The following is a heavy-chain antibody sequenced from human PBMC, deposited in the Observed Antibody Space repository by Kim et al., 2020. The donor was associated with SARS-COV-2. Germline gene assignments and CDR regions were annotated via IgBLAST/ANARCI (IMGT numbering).Heavy chain of an antibody. D-gene: IGHD2-15*01. CDR2: IYYSGST. CDR1: GGSISSYY. CDR3: ARDRGYCSGGSCYPRPIDYYYYYGMDV. J-gene: IGHJ6*02. Sequence: SETLSLTCTVSGGSISSYYWSWIRQPPGKGLEWIGYIYYSGSTNYNPSLKSRVTISVDTSKNQFSLKLSSVTAADTAVYYCARDRGYCSGGSCYPRPIDYYYYYGMDVWGQGTTVTVSS. V-gene: IGHV4-59*13.